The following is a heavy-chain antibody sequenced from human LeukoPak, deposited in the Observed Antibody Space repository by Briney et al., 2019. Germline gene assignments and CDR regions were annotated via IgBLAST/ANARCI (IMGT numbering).Heavy chain of an antibody. J-gene: IGHJ4*02. Sequence: SETLSLTCTVSGGSISSYYWSWIRQPAGKGLEWIGRIYISGSTNYNPPLKSRLTMSIDTSKNQFSLKLNSVAAAYTAVYYCVSGRGRYWGQGTLVTVSS. V-gene: IGHV4-4*07. CDR1: GGSISSYY. D-gene: IGHD1-26*01. CDR3: VSGRGRY. CDR2: IYISGST.